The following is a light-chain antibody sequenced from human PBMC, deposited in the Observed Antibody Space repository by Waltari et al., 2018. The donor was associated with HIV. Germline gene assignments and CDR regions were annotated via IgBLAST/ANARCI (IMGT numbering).Light chain of an antibody. CDR1: SSDVGIYNL. V-gene: IGLV2-23*02. CDR3: CSYTSSSAYVI. CDR2: QVS. J-gene: IGLJ2*01. Sequence: QSAPTQPASVSGSPGQSITISCTGTSSDVGIYNLVSWYQQYPGKAPKLMIYQVSERPSEVSPRFSGSKSGNTASLTISGLQAEDEADYYCCSYTSSSAYVIFGGGTKLIVL.